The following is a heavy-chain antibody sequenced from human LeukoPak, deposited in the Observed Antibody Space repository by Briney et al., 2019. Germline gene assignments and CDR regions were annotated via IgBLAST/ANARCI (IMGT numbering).Heavy chain of an antibody. CDR2: ISSSSSYI. D-gene: IGHD2-15*01. Sequence: GGSLRLSCAASGFTFSSYSMNWVRQAPGKGLEWVSAISSSSSYIYYADSVKGRFTISRDNARNSLYLQMNSLRAEDTALYYCAGDGIRYCSGGSCAGLFDYWGQGTLVTVSS. CDR3: AGDGIRYCSGGSCAGLFDY. CDR1: GFTFSSYS. J-gene: IGHJ4*02. V-gene: IGHV3-21*01.